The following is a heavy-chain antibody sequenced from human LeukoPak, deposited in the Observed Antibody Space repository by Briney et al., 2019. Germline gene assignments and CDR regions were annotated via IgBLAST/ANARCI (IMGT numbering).Heavy chain of an antibody. D-gene: IGHD6-6*01. CDR1: GFTFDDYG. Sequence: PGGSLRLSCAASGFTFDDYGMSWVRQAPGKGLEWVSGINWNGGSTGYADSVKGRFTISRDNAKNSLYLQMNGLRAEDTALYYCARAAPYYYYYYMDVWGKGATVTVSS. V-gene: IGHV3-20*04. J-gene: IGHJ6*03. CDR2: INWNGGST. CDR3: ARAAPYYYYYYMDV.